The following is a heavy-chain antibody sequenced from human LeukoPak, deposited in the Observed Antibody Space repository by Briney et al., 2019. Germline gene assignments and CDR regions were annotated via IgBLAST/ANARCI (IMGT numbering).Heavy chain of an antibody. V-gene: IGHV7-4-1*02. Sequence: ASVKVSCKASGYTFTSYAMNWVRQAPGQGLEWMGWINTNTGNPTYAQGFTGRFVFSLDTSVSTAYLQISSLKAEDTAVYYCARDGIVVVPAATGRYNWFDPWGQGTLVTVSS. CDR1: GYTFTSYA. D-gene: IGHD2-2*01. CDR3: ARDGIVVVPAATGRYNWFDP. CDR2: INTNTGNP. J-gene: IGHJ5*02.